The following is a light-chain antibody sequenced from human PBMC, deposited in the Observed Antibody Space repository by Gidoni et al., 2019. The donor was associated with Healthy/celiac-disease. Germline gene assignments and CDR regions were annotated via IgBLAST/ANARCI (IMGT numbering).Light chain of an antibody. V-gene: IGKV1-5*03. CDR2: KAS. CDR3: QHSGIT. J-gene: IGKJ5*01. CDR1: QSISSW. Sequence: DIQMTQSPSTLSASVGDRVTITCRASQSISSWLAWYQQKPGKAPKLLIYKASSLESGVPSRFSGSGSGTEFTRTISSLQPDDFATYYCQHSGITFGQGTRLEIK.